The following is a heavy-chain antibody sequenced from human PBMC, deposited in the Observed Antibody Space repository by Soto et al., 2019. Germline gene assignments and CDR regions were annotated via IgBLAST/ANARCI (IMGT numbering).Heavy chain of an antibody. CDR2: ISGSGGST. V-gene: IGHV3-23*01. CDR3: AKDLRKNYGSVPEGVGTLLDY. J-gene: IGHJ4*02. Sequence: GGSLRLSCAASGFTFSSYAMSWVRQAPGKGLEWVSAISGSGGSTYYADSVKGRFTISRDNSKNTLYLQMNSLRAEDTAVYYCAKDLRKNYGSVPEGVGTLLDYWGQGTLVTVSS. D-gene: IGHD3-10*01. CDR1: GFTFSSYA.